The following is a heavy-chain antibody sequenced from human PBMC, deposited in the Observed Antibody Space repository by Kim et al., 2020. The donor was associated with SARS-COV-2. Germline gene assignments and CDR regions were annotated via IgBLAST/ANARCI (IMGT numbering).Heavy chain of an antibody. V-gene: IGHV4-34*01. CDR2: INHSGST. J-gene: IGHJ6*02. Sequence: SETLSLTCAVYGGSFSGYYWSWIRQPPGKGLEWIGEINHSGSTNYNPSLKSRVTISVDTSKNQFSLKLSSVTAADTAVYYCARGPGVNIVVVVAVNPPYGMGVWGQGTTVTVSS. CDR1: GGSFSGYY. D-gene: IGHD2-15*01. CDR3: ARGPGVNIVVVVAVNPPYGMGV.